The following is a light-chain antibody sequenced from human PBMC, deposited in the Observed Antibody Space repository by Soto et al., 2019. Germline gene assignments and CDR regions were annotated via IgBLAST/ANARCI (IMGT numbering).Light chain of an antibody. V-gene: IGLV2-14*01. J-gene: IGLJ2*01. CDR2: AVS. Sequence: QSALTQPASVSGSPGQSITISCAGTSSEFGGYNYVSWYQQHPGKAPKLLIYAVSIRPSGVSNRFSGSKSGNTASLTISGLQAEDEAVYYCSSDTSTKTLVLGGGTKVTVL. CDR3: SSDTSTKTLV. CDR1: SSEFGGYNY.